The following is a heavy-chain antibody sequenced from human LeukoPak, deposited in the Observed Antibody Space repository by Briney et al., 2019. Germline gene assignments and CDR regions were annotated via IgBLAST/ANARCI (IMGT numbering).Heavy chain of an antibody. CDR1: GGSISSYY. CDR3: ARANYYGSGSYFNFDY. D-gene: IGHD3-10*01. J-gene: IGHJ4*02. Sequence: SETLSLTCTVSGGSISSYYWSWIWQPPGKGLEWIGYIYYSGSTNYNPSLKSRVTISVDTSKNQFSLKLSSVTAADTAVYYCARANYYGSGSYFNFDYWGQGTLVTVSS. CDR2: IYYSGST. V-gene: IGHV4-59*01.